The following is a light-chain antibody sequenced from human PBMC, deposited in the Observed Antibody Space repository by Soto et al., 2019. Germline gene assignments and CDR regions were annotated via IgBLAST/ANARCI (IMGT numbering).Light chain of an antibody. Sequence: DIQMTQSPSTLSASVGDRVTITCRASQSISSWLAWYQQKPGKAPQLLIYAASNVESGVPSRFSGSGSGTELILAIISLQPDDFATYYCQQYSTYPWKFGQGTKVEIK. J-gene: IGKJ1*01. CDR2: AAS. V-gene: IGKV1-5*01. CDR3: QQYSTYPWK. CDR1: QSISSW.